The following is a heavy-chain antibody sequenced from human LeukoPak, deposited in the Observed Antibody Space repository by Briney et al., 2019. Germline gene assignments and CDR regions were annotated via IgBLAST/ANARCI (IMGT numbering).Heavy chain of an antibody. CDR2: FDPEDGET. D-gene: IGHD3-10*01. J-gene: IGHJ4*02. V-gene: IGHV1-24*01. CDR1: GYTLTELS. CDR3: VTLKLLWFLGGFHYFDY. Sequence: ASVKVSCKVSGYTLTELSMHWVRQAPGKGLEWMGGFDPEDGETIYAQKFQGRVTMTEDTSTDTAFMELSSLRSEDTAVYYCVTLKLLWFLGGFHYFDYWGQGTLVTVSS.